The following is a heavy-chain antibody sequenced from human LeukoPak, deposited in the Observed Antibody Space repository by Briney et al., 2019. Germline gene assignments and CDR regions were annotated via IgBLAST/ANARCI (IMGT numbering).Heavy chain of an antibody. D-gene: IGHD3-3*01. J-gene: IGHJ4*02. V-gene: IGHV3-23*01. CDR3: AKGSLRFLEWLSLGY. Sequence: AGGSLGLSCAASGFTFSSYAMSWVRQAPGKGLEWVSAISGSGGSTYYADSVKGRFTISRDNSKNTLYLQMNSLRAEDTAVYYCAKGSLRFLEWLSLGYWGQGTLVTVSS. CDR1: GFTFSSYA. CDR2: ISGSGGST.